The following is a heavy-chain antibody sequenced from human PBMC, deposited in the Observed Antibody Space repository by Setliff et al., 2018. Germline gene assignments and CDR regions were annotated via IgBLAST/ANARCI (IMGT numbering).Heavy chain of an antibody. D-gene: IGHD6-6*01. CDR2: ISYSGIT. CDR3: ARDRVAAHSDY. J-gene: IGHJ4*02. CDR1: GASVSSHY. V-gene: IGHV4-59*02. Sequence: SETLSLTCNVSGASVSSHYWDWIRQPPGKGLEWIGFISYSGITTYNVSLKSRVSISVDTSKNQLSLTLSSVTAADTAVYYCARDRVAAHSDYWGQGALVTVSS.